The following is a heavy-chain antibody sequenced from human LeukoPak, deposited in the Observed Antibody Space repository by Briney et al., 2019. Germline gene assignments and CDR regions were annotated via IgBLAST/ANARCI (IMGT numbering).Heavy chain of an antibody. J-gene: IGHJ6*02. V-gene: IGHV3-30*18. CDR3: AKSIAAAGKSNGALYYYYGMDV. CDR1: GFTFSSYG. CDR2: ISYDGSNK. Sequence: GGSLRLSCAASGFTFSSYGMQWVRQAPGKGLEWVAVISYDGSNKYYADSVKGRFTISRDNSKNTLYLQMNSLRAEDTAVYYCAKSIAAAGKSNGALYYYYGMDVWGQGTTVTVSS. D-gene: IGHD6-13*01.